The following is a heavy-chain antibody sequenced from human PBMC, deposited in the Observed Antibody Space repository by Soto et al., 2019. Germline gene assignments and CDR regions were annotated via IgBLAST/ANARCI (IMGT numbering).Heavy chain of an antibody. J-gene: IGHJ5*02. Sequence: QVQLVQSGAEEETPGASVKVSCKASGYTFTDYIMHWVRQAPGQSPEWMGWINAGNGDTKYSQKFQGRVTITRDTPASTVFMELSSLTSEDTAVYYCARAGGGATNQNWFDPWGQGTLVTVSS. V-gene: IGHV1-3*05. CDR3: ARAGGGATNQNWFDP. D-gene: IGHD5-12*01. CDR2: INAGNGDT. CDR1: GYTFTDYI.